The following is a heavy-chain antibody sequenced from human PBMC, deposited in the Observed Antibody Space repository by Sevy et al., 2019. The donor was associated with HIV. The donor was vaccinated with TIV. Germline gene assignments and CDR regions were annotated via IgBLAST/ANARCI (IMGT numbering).Heavy chain of an antibody. CDR3: ARYNFRSRHYDYFDY. D-gene: IGHD3-3*01. CDR2: IDTSGGT. CDR1: GGSISSHY. Sequence: SESLSLTCSVSGGSISSHYWSWIRQPAGEGLEWIGRIDTSGGTNYNPSLKTRVTMSIDTSKNQFSLRLRSVTAADAAVYYCARYNFRSRHYDYFDYWGPGALVTVSS. J-gene: IGHJ4*02. V-gene: IGHV4-4*07.